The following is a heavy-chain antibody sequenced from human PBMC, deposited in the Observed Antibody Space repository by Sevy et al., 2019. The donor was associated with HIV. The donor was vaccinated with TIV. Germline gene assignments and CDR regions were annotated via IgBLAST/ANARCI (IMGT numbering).Heavy chain of an antibody. D-gene: IGHD2-21*02. Sequence: GGSLRLSCTVSAFIFNNKGMHWVRQAPGRGLEWVAAIFSDGTTKYYGDSVKGRFTISRDNSKNALFLQMNSLRVDDTALYYCARESGSDWYLDSWGQGTLVTVSS. V-gene: IGHV3-30*12. CDR1: AFIFNNKG. CDR2: IFSDGTTK. J-gene: IGHJ4*02. CDR3: ARESGSDWYLDS.